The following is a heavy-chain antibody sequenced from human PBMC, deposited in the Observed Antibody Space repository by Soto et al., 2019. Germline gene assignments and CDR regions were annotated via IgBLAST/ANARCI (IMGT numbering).Heavy chain of an antibody. Sequence: SETLSLTCAVSGGSISSSNWWSWVRQPPGKGLEWIGEIYHGGSTNYNPSLKSRVTISVDKSKNQFSLKLSSVTAADTAVYYCAGAVIWSGYYPYYYYGMDVWGQGTTVTVSS. V-gene: IGHV4-4*02. CDR2: IYHGGST. CDR3: AGAVIWSGYYPYYYYGMDV. J-gene: IGHJ6*02. D-gene: IGHD3-3*01. CDR1: GGSISSSNW.